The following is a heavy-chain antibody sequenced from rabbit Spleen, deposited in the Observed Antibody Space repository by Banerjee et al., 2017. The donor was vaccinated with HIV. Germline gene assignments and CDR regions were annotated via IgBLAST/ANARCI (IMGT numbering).Heavy chain of an antibody. CDR2: IYIDSSET. CDR3: ARDLASVVGWNFNL. V-gene: IGHV1S45*01. CDR1: GFSFGDRDV. J-gene: IGHJ4*01. D-gene: IGHD3-1*01. Sequence: QEQLVESGGGLVQPEGSLTLTCTASGFSFGDRDVMCWVRQAPGKGLEWIGTIYIDSSETWYATWAKGRFTISRTSSTTVTLQMTSLTAADTATYFCARDLASVVGWNFNLWGPGTLVTVS.